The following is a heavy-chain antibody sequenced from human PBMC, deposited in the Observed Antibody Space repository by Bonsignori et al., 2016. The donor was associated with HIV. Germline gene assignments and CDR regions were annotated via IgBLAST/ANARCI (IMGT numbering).Heavy chain of an antibody. Sequence: VRQAPGKGLEWVAFIRYDGSNKYYADSVKGRFTISRDNSKNTLYLQMNSLRAEDTAVYYCAKDVYCSGGSCYSGGYFDYWGQGTLVTVSS. V-gene: IGHV3-30*02. CDR2: IRYDGSNK. J-gene: IGHJ4*02. CDR3: AKDVYCSGGSCYSGGYFDY. D-gene: IGHD2-15*01.